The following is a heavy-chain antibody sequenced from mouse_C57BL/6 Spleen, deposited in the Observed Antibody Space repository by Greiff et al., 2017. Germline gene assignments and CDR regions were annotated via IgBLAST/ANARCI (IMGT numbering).Heavy chain of an antibody. Sequence: HVHLPQSVAELVKPGASVKISCKASGYAFSSYWMNWVKQRPGKGLEWIGQIYPGDGDTNYNGKFKGKATLTADKSSSAAYMQLSSLTSEDSAVYFGARKGYSDYEDYAMDYWGQGTSVTVSS. CDR1: GYAFSSYW. V-gene: IGHV1-80*01. J-gene: IGHJ4*01. CDR2: IYPGDGDT. D-gene: IGHD2-13*01. CDR3: ARKGYSDYEDYAMDY.